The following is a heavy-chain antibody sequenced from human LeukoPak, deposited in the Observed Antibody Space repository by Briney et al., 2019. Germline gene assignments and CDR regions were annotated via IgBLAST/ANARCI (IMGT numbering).Heavy chain of an antibody. J-gene: IGHJ3*02. CDR2: ISFDGSNK. CDR1: GFTFSTYG. V-gene: IGHV3-30*18. Sequence: GGSLRLSCAASGFTFSTYGMHWVRQAPGKGLKWVAVISFDGSNKFYADSVKGRFTISRDNSKHTLYLQMNSLRAEDTAVYYCAKALYLDSRYSYGYKGAFDIWGQGTMVTVSS. D-gene: IGHD5-18*01. CDR3: AKALYLDSRYSYGYKGAFDI.